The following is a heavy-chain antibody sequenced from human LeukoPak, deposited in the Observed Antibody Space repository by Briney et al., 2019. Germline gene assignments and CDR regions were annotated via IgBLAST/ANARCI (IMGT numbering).Heavy chain of an antibody. J-gene: IGHJ4*02. V-gene: IGHV3-21*01. CDR3: AREVAHSSTNLEY. CDR1: GFTFSSYS. CDR2: ISSSSSYI. Sequence: GGSLRLSCAASGFTFSSYSLNWLRAAPGKGLDWVSSISSSSSYIYYADSVKGRFTSSRDNPKNSLYMQMNSLEAEDTAEYFCAREVAHSSTNLEYWGQGTLVTVAS. D-gene: IGHD2-2*01.